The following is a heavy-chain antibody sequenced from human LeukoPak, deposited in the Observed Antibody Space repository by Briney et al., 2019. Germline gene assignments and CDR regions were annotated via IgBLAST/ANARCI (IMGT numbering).Heavy chain of an antibody. CDR1: GYTLTELS. D-gene: IGHD1-26*01. CDR2: FDPEDGET. V-gene: IGHV1-24*01. CDR3: ATDLYSGSYLDY. Sequence: ASVKVSCKVSGYTLTELSMHWVRQAPGKGLEWMGGFDPEDGETIYAQKFQGRVTMTEDTSTDTSYMELSSLRSEDTAVYYCATDLYSGSYLDYWGQGTLVTVSS. J-gene: IGHJ4*02.